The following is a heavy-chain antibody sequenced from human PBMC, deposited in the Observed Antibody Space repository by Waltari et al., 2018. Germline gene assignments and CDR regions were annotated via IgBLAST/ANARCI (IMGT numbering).Heavy chain of an antibody. D-gene: IGHD3-10*01. CDR1: GFSFRHYW. V-gene: IGHV3-74*01. Sequence: EVQLVESGGGLVEPGGSLRLSCTASGFSFRHYWMHWVRQAPGRGLESVSLIDMDGTPKFYADSVKGRFTISRDNPRDTLYLQMNSLRPEDTAVYYCARDNRGSIDYWGQGAQVTVSS. CDR3: ARDNRGSIDY. J-gene: IGHJ4*02. CDR2: IDMDGTPK.